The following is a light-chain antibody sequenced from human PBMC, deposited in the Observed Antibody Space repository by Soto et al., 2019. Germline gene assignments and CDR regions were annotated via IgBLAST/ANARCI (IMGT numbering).Light chain of an antibody. Sequence: EIVLTQSPGTLSLSPGERATLSCRASQSVSSSYLAWYQQKPGQAPRLLIYDASRATGIPDRFSGSGSGTDFTLTITRLEPEDFAVYYCQHYVTSALFGPGTKWDT. V-gene: IGKV3-20*01. CDR1: QSVSSSY. CDR3: QHYVTSAL. J-gene: IGKJ3*01. CDR2: DAS.